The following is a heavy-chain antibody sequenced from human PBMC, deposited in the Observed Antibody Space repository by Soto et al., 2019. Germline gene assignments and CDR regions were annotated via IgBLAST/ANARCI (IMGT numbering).Heavy chain of an antibody. D-gene: IGHD2-8*01. Sequence: GSLSLSCAASGFTFSSYSMNWVRQAPGKGLEWVSSINNNSSYIYYGDAVKGQFTISRDNAKSTLYLQMSSLRAEDTAVYYCARAFCTNGVCYYFFDYWGHGTLVTVSS. CDR3: ARAFCTNGVCYYFFDY. V-gene: IGHV3-21*01. J-gene: IGHJ4*01. CDR2: INNNSSYI. CDR1: GFTFSSYS.